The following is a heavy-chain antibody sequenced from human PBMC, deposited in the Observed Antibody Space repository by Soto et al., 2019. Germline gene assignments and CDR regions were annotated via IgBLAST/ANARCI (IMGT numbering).Heavy chain of an antibody. CDR2: ISSSSSYI. V-gene: IGHV3-21*01. Sequence: GGSLRLSCAASGFTFSSYSMNWVRQAPGKGLEWVSSISSSSSYIYYADSVKGRFTISRDNAKNSLYLQMNSLRAEDTAVYYCARGGSDYYDSSGWFDYWGRGTLVTVSS. CDR1: GFTFSSYS. CDR3: ARGGSDYYDSSGWFDY. J-gene: IGHJ4*02. D-gene: IGHD3-22*01.